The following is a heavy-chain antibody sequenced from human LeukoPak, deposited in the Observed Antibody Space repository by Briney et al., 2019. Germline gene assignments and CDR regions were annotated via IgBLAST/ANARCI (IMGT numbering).Heavy chain of an antibody. D-gene: IGHD2-21*02. J-gene: IGHJ4*02. CDR3: ARDQEAYCGGDCAFDY. Sequence: GGSLRLSCAASGFTFSTYSMHWVRQAPGKGLEWVAVISYDGSEKYYADSVKGRFTISRDSSKNTLYLQMNSLRAEDTAVYYCARDQEAYCGGDCAFDYWGQGTLVTVSS. CDR1: GFTFSTYS. CDR2: ISYDGSEK. V-gene: IGHV3-30-3*01.